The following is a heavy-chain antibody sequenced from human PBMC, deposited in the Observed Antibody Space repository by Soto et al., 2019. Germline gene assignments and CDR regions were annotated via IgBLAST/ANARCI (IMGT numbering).Heavy chain of an antibody. Sequence: GASVKVSYKVSGGTFSSYAISWVRQAPGQGLEWMGGIIPIFGTANYAQKFQGRVTITADESTSTAYMELSSLRSEDTAVYYCALTTHIVATLYFDYWGQGTLVTVSS. V-gene: IGHV1-69*13. CDR2: IIPIFGTA. CDR3: ALTTHIVATLYFDY. CDR1: GGTFSSYA. D-gene: IGHD5-12*01. J-gene: IGHJ4*02.